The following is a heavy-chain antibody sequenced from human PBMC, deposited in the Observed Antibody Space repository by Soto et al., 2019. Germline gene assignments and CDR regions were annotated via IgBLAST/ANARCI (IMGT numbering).Heavy chain of an antibody. V-gene: IGHV4-59*01. D-gene: IGHD2-21*02. CDR3: ARDLWGYCGTDCYPLDV. Sequence: SETLSLTCTVSGGSISSSYWSWIRQPPGKGLEWIGYMYKTGSTVYNPFLKSRVTISVDTSKNQFYLKVNSVTAADTAVYYCARDLWGYCGTDCYPLDVWGQGTTVTVSS. CDR1: GGSISSSY. CDR2: MYKTGST. J-gene: IGHJ6*02.